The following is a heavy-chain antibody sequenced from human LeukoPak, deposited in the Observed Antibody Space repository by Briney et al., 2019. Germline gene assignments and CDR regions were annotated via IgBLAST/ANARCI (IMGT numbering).Heavy chain of an antibody. D-gene: IGHD3-22*01. Sequence: ASVKVSCKASGYTFTSYDINWVRQATGQGLEWMGWMNPNSGNTGYAQKFQGRVTVTRNTSISTAYMELSSLRSEDTAVYYCARGPTMIVVVITGTYYFDYWGQGTLVTVSS. J-gene: IGHJ4*02. V-gene: IGHV1-8*01. CDR1: GYTFTSYD. CDR3: ARGPTMIVVVITGTYYFDY. CDR2: MNPNSGNT.